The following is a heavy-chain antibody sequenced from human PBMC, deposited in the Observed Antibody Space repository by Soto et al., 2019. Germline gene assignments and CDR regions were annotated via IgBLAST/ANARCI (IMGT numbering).Heavy chain of an antibody. CDR1: GGTFSSYA. V-gene: IGHV1-69*06. CDR3: ARGPTTFTIFGVVFNNWFDP. CDR2: IIPIFGTA. D-gene: IGHD3-3*01. J-gene: IGHJ5*02. Sequence: SVKVSCKASGGTFSSYAISWVRQAPGQGLEWMGGIIPIFGTANYAQKFQGRVTITADKSTSTAYMELSSLRSEDTAVYYCARGPTTFTIFGVVFNNWFDPWGQGTLVTVSS.